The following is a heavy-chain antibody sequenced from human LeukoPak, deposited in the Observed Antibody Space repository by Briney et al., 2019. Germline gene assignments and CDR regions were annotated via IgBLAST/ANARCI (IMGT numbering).Heavy chain of an antibody. CDR3: ARGGSGSGYLYYFDY. CDR1: GYSFNDYS. Sequence: ASVRVSCKASGYSFNDYSMQWVRQAPGQGLEWMGRINSNSGGTSYVQNFQGRVTMTRDTSINTAYMELSGLTSDDTAVYYCARGGSGSGYLYYFDYWGQGTLVSVSS. J-gene: IGHJ4*02. CDR2: INSNSGGT. V-gene: IGHV1-2*06. D-gene: IGHD3-10*01.